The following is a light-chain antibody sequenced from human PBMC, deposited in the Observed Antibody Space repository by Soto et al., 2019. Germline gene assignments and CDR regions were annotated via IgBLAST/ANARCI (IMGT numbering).Light chain of an antibody. J-gene: IGLJ3*02. Sequence: QLVLTQSPSASASLGASVKLTCTLSSGPSNYAIAWHQQQPEKGPRYLMKVNSDGSHSKGDGIPDRFSGSRSGAERYLTISRLQSEDEADYYCQTWGTGTVVFGGGTKLTVL. CDR1: SGPSNYA. CDR2: VNSDGSH. V-gene: IGLV4-69*01. CDR3: QTWGTGTVV.